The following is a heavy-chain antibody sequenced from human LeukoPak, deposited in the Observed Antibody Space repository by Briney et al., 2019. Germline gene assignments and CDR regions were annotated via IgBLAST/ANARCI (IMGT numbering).Heavy chain of an antibody. Sequence: PGGSLRLSCAASGFTFGNHAMHWVRQAPGKGLEWMAVMSYDGRDKYHAESVKGRFTISRDNSKNALYLQMNSQRTEDTAVYHCARDPGNGGMDVWGQGTTVTVSS. V-gene: IGHV3-30*03. D-gene: IGHD3-16*01. CDR1: GFTFGNHA. CDR3: ARDPGNGGMDV. CDR2: MSYDGRDK. J-gene: IGHJ6*02.